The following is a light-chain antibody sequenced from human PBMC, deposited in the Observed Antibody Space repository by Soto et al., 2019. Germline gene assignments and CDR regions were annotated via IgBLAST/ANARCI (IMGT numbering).Light chain of an antibody. Sequence: QSALPQPASLSGSPGQSINISCTGTSSDIGGYNYVSWYQHHPGKAPKLIIYDVSNRPSGVSNPFSGSKSGNTASLTISGLQPEDEADYYCSSYTTSNTRQIVFGTGTKVTVL. CDR1: SSDIGGYNY. J-gene: IGLJ1*01. V-gene: IGLV2-14*03. CDR2: DVS. CDR3: SSYTTSNTRQIV.